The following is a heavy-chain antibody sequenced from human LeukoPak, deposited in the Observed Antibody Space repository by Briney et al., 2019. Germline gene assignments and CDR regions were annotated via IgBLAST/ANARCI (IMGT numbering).Heavy chain of an antibody. D-gene: IGHD3-9*01. CDR2: IYYSGST. CDR1: GGSISSGDYY. V-gene: IGHV4-30-4*01. Sequence: ASETLSLTCTVSGGSISSGDYYWSWIRQPPGKGLEWIGYIYYSGSTYYNPSLKSQVTISVDTSKNQFSLKLSSVTAADTAVYYCAREVGYYDILTGYYPDYWGQGTLVTVSS. J-gene: IGHJ4*02. CDR3: AREVGYYDILTGYYPDY.